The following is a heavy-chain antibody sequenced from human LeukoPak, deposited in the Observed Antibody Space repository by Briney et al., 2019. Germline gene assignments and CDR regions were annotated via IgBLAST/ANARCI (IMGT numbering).Heavy chain of an antibody. CDR3: ARWRYCSGGSCYRGLGWFDP. CDR1: GYTFTSYG. D-gene: IGHD2-15*01. V-gene: IGHV1-18*01. J-gene: IGHJ5*02. Sequence: ASVKVSCKASGYTFTSYGMSWVRQAPGQGLEWMGWISAYNGNTNYAQKLQGRVTMTTDTSTSTAYMELRSLRSDDTAVYYCARWRYCSGGSCYRGLGWFDPWGQGTLVTVSS. CDR2: ISAYNGNT.